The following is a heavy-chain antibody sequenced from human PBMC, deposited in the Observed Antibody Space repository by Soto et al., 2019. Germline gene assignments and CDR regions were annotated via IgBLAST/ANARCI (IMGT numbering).Heavy chain of an antibody. CDR1: GYSFTSYW. J-gene: IGHJ6*02. CDR2: IDPRDSHT. Sequence: EVQLVQSGAEVKKTGEYLRISCKGFGYSFTSYWITWVRQMPGKGLEWMGRIDPRDSHTKYSPSFQGHVTISADKSASTAYLRWSSLKGSDTSRYYCVQRQTPAGGAMDVGSQGTTGNGSS. CDR3: VQRQTPAGGAMDV. D-gene: IGHD3-10*01. V-gene: IGHV5-10-1*03.